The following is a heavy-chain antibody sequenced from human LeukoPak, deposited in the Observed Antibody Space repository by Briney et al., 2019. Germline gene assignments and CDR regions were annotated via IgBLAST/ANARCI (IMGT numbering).Heavy chain of an antibody. CDR1: GFTFSSYA. V-gene: IGHV3-30-3*01. Sequence: GGSLRLSCAASGFTFSSYAMHWVRQAPGKGLEWVAVISYDGSNKYYADPVKGRFTISRDNSKNTLYLQMNSLRAEDTAVYYCAKGYDFWSGYYALYWGQGTLVTVSS. D-gene: IGHD3-3*01. CDR2: ISYDGSNK. J-gene: IGHJ4*02. CDR3: AKGYDFWSGYYALY.